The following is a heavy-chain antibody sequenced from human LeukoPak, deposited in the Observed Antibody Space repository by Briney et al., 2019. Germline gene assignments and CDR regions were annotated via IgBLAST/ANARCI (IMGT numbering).Heavy chain of an antibody. CDR3: AVTPYYDFWSGYYATNWFDP. CDR2: MNPNSGNT. CDR1: GYTFTSYD. V-gene: IGHV1-8*01. Sequence: ASVTVSCTASGYTFTSYDINWVRQATGQGLEWMGWMNPNSGNTGYAQKFQGRVTMTRNTSISTAYMELSSLRSEDTAVYYCAVTPYYDFWSGYYATNWFDPWGQGTLVTVSS. J-gene: IGHJ5*02. D-gene: IGHD3-3*01.